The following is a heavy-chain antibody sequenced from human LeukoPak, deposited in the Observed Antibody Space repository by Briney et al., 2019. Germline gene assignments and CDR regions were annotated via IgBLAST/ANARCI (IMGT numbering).Heavy chain of an antibody. V-gene: IGHV3-7*03. CDR1: GLTFSNYW. CDR2: INHNGNVN. J-gene: IGHJ6*02. D-gene: IGHD3-16*01. CDR3: ARGGGLDV. Sequence: GGSLRLSCVVSGLTFSNYWMNWARQAPGKGLEWVASINHNGNVNYYVDSVKGRFTISRDNAKNSLYLQMSNLRAEDAAVYFCARGGGLDVWGQGATVTVSS.